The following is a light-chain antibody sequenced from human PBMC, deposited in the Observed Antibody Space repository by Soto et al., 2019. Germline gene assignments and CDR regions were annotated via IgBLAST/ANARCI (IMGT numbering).Light chain of an antibody. V-gene: IGKV3-11*01. CDR1: QSFRGL. CDR3: QQRHMWPIT. J-gene: IGKJ5*01. CDR2: VAY. Sequence: EVVLTQSPAPLSLSPGKRATLSCRASQSFRGLLAWYQQKPGKAPRLLIYVAYNRATGIPPRFSGSGSGTDFTLTISSLEPEDSAVYYCQQRHMWPITFGQGTRLEIK.